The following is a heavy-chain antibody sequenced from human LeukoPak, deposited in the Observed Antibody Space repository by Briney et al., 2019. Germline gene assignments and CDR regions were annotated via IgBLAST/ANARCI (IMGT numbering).Heavy chain of an antibody. CDR2: IWYDGSNK. D-gene: IGHD2-2*01. Sequence: GGSLRLSCAASGFTFSSYGMHWVRQAPGKGLEWVAVIWYDGSNKYYADSVKGRFTISRDNSKNTLYLQMNSLRAEDTAVYYCARDIVVVPAAPGFDYWGQGTLVTVSS. CDR3: ARDIVVVPAAPGFDY. J-gene: IGHJ4*02. V-gene: IGHV3-33*01. CDR1: GFTFSSYG.